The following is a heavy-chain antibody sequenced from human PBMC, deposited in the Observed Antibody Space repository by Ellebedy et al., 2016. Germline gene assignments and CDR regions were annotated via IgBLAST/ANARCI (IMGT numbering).Heavy chain of an antibody. CDR3: ARDCGGDCYSADAAFDI. D-gene: IGHD2-21*02. CDR2: MNPNSGNT. Sequence: ASVKVSCKASGYTFTSYDINWVRQATGQGLEWMGWMNPNSGNTGYAQKFQGWVTMTRDTSISTAYMELSRLRSDDTAVYYCARDCGGDCYSADAAFDIWGQGTMVTVSS. CDR1: GYTFTSYD. J-gene: IGHJ3*02. V-gene: IGHV1-8*02.